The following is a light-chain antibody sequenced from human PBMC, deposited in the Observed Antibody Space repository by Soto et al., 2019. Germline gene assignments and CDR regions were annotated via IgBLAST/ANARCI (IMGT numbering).Light chain of an antibody. V-gene: IGKV1-5*03. Sequence: IQMTQSPSTLSRAVGDRLAITCRASQTISSWLAWYQQKPGKAPKLLIYKSSTLKSGVPSRFSGSGYGTEITLTITTLQPDDFATYYCQHYNSSSEAFGKGTKVDIK. CDR3: QHYNSSSEA. J-gene: IGKJ1*01. CDR1: QTISSW. CDR2: KSS.